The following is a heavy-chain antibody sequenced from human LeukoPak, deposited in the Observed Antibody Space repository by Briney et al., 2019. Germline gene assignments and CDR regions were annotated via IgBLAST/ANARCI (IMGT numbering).Heavy chain of an antibody. D-gene: IGHD3-22*01. J-gene: IGHJ4*02. CDR1: GFTFSSYA. CDR3: AKKATEYYYDSSGYFPVGY. Sequence: GGSLRLSCAASGFTFSSYAMSWVRQAPGKGLEWVSAISGSGGSTYYADSVKGGFTISRDNSKNTLYLQMNSLRAEDTAVYYCAKKATEYYYDSSGYFPVGYWGQGTLVTVSS. CDR2: ISGSGGST. V-gene: IGHV3-23*01.